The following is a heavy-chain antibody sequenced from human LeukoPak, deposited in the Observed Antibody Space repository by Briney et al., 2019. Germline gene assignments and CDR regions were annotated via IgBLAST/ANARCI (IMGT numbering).Heavy chain of an antibody. J-gene: IGHJ6*02. CDR3: ARDKDGSSGWNYYYYYGMDV. D-gene: IGHD6-19*01. V-gene: IGHV3-33*08. CDR2: IWYDGSNK. Sequence: GRSLRLSCAASGFTLNNYGMHWVRQAPGKGLEWVAVIWYDGSNKYYADSVKGRFTISRDNSKNTLYLQMNSLRAEDTAVYYCARDKDGSSGWNYYYYYGMDVWGQGTTVTVSS. CDR1: GFTLNNYG.